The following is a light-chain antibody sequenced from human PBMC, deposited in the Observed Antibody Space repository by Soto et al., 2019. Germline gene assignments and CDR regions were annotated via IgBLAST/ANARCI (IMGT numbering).Light chain of an antibody. V-gene: IGKV1-5*01. CDR2: DAS. CDR3: QQYNSYSTKT. Sequence: DIQMTQSPSTLSASVGDRVTITCRASQSISSWLAWYQQKPGKAPKLLIYDASSLESGVPSRFSGSGSGTEFTLTISSLQPGDFATYYCQQYNSYSTKTFGQGTKV. CDR1: QSISSW. J-gene: IGKJ1*01.